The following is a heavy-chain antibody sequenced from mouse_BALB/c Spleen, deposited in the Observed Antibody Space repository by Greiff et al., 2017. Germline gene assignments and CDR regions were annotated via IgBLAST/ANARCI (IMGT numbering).Heavy chain of an antibody. D-gene: IGHD1-1*01. J-gene: IGHJ4*01. Sequence: EVQLQQSGAELVRSGASVKLSCTASGFNIKDYYMHWVKQRPEQGLEWIGRIDPANGNTKYDPKFQGKATITADTSSNTAYLQLSSLTSEDTAVYYCARGGTTVDYYAMDYWGQGTSVTVSS. V-gene: IGHV14-3*02. CDR1: GFNIKDYY. CDR3: ARGGTTVDYYAMDY. CDR2: IDPANGNT.